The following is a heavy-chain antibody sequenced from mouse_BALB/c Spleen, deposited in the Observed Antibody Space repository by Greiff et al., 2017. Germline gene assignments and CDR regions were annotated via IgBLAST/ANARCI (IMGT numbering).Heavy chain of an antibody. V-gene: IGHV5-6-4*01. D-gene: IGHD1-1*01. CDR2: ISSGGSYT. CDR3: TRDSYYYGLYYFDY. Sequence: EVKLMESGGGLVKPGGSLKLSCAASGFTFSSYTMSWVRQTPEKRLEWVATISSGGSYTYYPDSVKGRFTISRDNAKNTLYLQMSSLKSEDTAMYYCTRDSYYYGLYYFDYWGQGTTLTVSS. CDR1: GFTFSSYT. J-gene: IGHJ2*01.